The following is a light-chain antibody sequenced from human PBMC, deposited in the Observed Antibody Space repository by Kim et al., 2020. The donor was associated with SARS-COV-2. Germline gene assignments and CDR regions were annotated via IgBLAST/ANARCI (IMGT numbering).Light chain of an antibody. V-gene: IGKV3-11*01. J-gene: IGKJ4*01. Sequence: SLSPGERATLSCGASQSVSSYLAWYQKKPGQAPRLLIYDASNRATGIPTRFSGSGSGTDFTLTISSLEPEDFVVYYCQQRRNWPTFGGETKVDIK. CDR1: QSVSSY. CDR3: QQRRNWPT. CDR2: DAS.